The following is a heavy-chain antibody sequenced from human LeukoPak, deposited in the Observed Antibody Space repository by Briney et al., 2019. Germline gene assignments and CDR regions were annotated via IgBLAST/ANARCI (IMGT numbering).Heavy chain of an antibody. V-gene: IGHV1-69*04. D-gene: IGHD4-17*01. J-gene: IGHJ4*02. CDR1: GGTFSSYA. CDR3: ARWRGPTVPYFDY. CDR2: IIPILGIA. Sequence: SVKVSCKASGGTFSSYAISWVRQAPGQGLEWMGRIIPILGIANYAQKFQGRVTITADKSTSTAYMELSSLRAEDTAVYYCARWRGPTVPYFDYWGQGTLVTVSS.